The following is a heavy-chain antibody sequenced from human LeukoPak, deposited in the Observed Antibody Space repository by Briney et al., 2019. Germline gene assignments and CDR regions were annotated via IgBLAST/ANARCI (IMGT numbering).Heavy chain of an antibody. CDR3: ARYSSGWETYDY. V-gene: IGHV1-18*04. J-gene: IGHJ4*02. CDR2: ISAYNGNT. D-gene: IGHD6-19*01. Sequence: ASAKVSCKASGYTFTSYYMHWVRQAPGQGLEWMGWISAYNGNTNYAQKLQGRVTMTTDTSTSTAYMELRSLRSDDTAVYYCARYSSGWETYDYWGQGTLVTVSS. CDR1: GYTFTSYY.